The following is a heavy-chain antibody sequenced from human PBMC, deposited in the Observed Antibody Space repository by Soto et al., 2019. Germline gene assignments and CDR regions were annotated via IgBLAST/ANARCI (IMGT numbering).Heavy chain of an antibody. D-gene: IGHD3-3*01. Sequence: QVQLQESGPGLVQPSGTLSLTCAVSGGSVRSSFWWNWVRQSPGQGLEWIGKVYHGGSIIYNPSLRSRVTILLDKSNNQFSLRLTSVTAEDTAVYYCVSSLNYDFWRDGGNHHDFDRWGQGILVTVSS. CDR2: VYHGGSI. CDR1: GGSVRSSFW. V-gene: IGHV4-4*02. J-gene: IGHJ4*02. CDR3: VSSLNYDFWRDGGNHHDFDR.